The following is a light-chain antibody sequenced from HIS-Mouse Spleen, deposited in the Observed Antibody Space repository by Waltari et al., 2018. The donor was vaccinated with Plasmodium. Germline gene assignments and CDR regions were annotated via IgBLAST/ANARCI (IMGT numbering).Light chain of an antibody. CDR3: MIWPSNASGV. J-gene: IGLJ3*02. Sequence: QPVLTQPPSSSASPGSSARLTSTSPRYINVRSYRINWYQHKQRSPPGYLLYYYSDSNKGQGSGVPSRFSGSKDASANTGILLISGLQSEDEADYYCMIWPSNASGVFGGGTKLTVL. CDR1: RYINVRSYR. V-gene: IGLV5-37*01. CDR2: YYSDSNK.